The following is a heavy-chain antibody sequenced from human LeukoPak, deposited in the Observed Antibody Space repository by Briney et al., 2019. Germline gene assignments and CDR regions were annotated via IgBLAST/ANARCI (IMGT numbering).Heavy chain of an antibody. Sequence: SVKVSCKASGGTFSSYAISWVRQAPGQELEWMGGIIPIFGTANYAQKFQGRVTITADESTSTAYMELSSLRSEDTAVYYCARHGSEVGAADYWGQGTLVTVSS. CDR1: GGTFSSYA. V-gene: IGHV1-69*13. CDR3: ARHGSEVGAADY. CDR2: IIPIFGTA. J-gene: IGHJ4*02. D-gene: IGHD1-26*01.